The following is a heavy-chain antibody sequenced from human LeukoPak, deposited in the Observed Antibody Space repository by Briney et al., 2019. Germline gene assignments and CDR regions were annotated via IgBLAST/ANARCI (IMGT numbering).Heavy chain of an antibody. Sequence: GRSLRLSCAASGFSYSSYGMHWVXQAPGXGLEWLAVISYDGSIEYYADSVRGRFTISRDNSKITLYLQMNSLTTEDTAVYFCAKDRSPYTTMGPDYWGQGTLVTVSS. D-gene: IGHD5-18*01. V-gene: IGHV3-30*18. CDR2: ISYDGSIE. J-gene: IGHJ4*02. CDR1: GFSYSSYG. CDR3: AKDRSPYTTMGPDY.